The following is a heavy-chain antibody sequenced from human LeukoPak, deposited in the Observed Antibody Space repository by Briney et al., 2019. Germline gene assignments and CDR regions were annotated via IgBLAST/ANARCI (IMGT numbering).Heavy chain of an antibody. D-gene: IGHD1-26*01. Sequence: GASVKVSCKASGYTFTSYDINWVRQATGQGLEWMGWINPNSGGTNYAQKFQGRVTMTRDTSISTAYVELSRLRSDDTAVYYCARARGGAALGDFDYWGQGTLVTVSS. CDR1: GYTFTSYD. V-gene: IGHV1-2*02. J-gene: IGHJ4*02. CDR2: INPNSGGT. CDR3: ARARGGAALGDFDY.